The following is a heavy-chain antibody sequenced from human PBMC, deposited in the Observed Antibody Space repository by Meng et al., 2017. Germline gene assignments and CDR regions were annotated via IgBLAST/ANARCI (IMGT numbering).Heavy chain of an antibody. CDR1: GGSISSSSYY. Sequence: LHCQEPGPGLVKPSETLSLTCTVSGGSISSSSYYWGWIRQPPGKGLEWIGSIYYSGSTYYNPSLKSRVTISVDTSKNQFSLKLSSVTAADTAVYYCARGHNDYGDYPNWFDPWGQGTLVTVSS. V-gene: IGHV4-39*07. J-gene: IGHJ5*02. CDR2: IYYSGST. D-gene: IGHD4-17*01. CDR3: ARGHNDYGDYPNWFDP.